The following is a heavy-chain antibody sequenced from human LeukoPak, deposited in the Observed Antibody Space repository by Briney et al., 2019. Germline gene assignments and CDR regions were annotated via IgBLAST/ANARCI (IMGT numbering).Heavy chain of an antibody. V-gene: IGHV4-4*02. J-gene: IGHJ4*02. D-gene: IGHD5-18*01. CDR3: ARAIQLWPTYYFDY. CDR1: GGSISSSNW. CDR2: IYHSGST. Sequence: SGTLSLTCAVSGGSISSSNWWSWVRQPPGKGLEWIGEIYHSGSTNYNPSLKSRVTISVDKSKNQFSLKLSSVAAADTAVYYCARAIQLWPTYYFDYWGQGTLVTVSS.